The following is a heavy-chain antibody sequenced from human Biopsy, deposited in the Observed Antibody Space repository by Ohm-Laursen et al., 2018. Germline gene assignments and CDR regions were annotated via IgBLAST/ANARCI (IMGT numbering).Heavy chain of an antibody. J-gene: IGHJ3*02. V-gene: IGHV4-4*07. CDR1: GGSLSSYY. D-gene: IGHD3-22*01. CDR2: IYSSGST. CDR3: ARWTPEYDSSRYYLDAFDI. Sequence: GTLSLTCTVSGGSLSSYYWSWIRQPAGKGLEWIGRIYSSGSTNYNPSLKSRVTLSMDTSKRQFSLKLSFATAADTAVYYCARWTPEYDSSRYYLDAFDIWGQGTKVTVSS.